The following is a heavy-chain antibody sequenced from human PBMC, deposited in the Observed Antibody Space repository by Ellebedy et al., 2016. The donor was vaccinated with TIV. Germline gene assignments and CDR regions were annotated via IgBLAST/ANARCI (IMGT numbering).Heavy chain of an antibody. CDR1: GFTFSSYD. Sequence: PGGSLRLSCAASGFTFSSYDMHWVRQAPGKGLVWVSGINNDGSSTYYADSVKGRFTVSRDNSMTTLYLEMNSLRAEDTAVYYCARDLDKSSGWYGGAAYWGQGTQVTVSS. D-gene: IGHD6-19*01. CDR3: ARDLDKSSGWYGGAAY. CDR2: INNDGSST. J-gene: IGHJ4*02. V-gene: IGHV3-NL1*01.